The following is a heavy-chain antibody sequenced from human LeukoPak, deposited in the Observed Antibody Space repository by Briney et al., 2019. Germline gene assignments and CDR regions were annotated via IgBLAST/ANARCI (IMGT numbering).Heavy chain of an antibody. J-gene: IGHJ5*02. V-gene: IGHV4-59*01. CDR2: TYYSGST. Sequence: PSETLSLTCTVSGGSISSYYWSWIRQPPGKGLEWIGYTYYSGSTNYNPSLKSRVTISVDTSKNQFSLKLSSVTAADTAVFYCARDSYSNRPPHIVFDPWGQGTLVTVSS. CDR3: ARDSYSNRPPHIVFDP. CDR1: GGSISSYY. D-gene: IGHD2-21*01.